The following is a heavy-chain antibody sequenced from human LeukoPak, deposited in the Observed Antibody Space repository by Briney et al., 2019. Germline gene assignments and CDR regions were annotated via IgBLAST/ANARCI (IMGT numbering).Heavy chain of an antibody. V-gene: IGHV1-69*06. Sequence: SVNVSCKSSRGTFSSYAITWVRPAPGQGLDWMGGIFPIFDTANNAQKFRGRVTQTAEKPTITAYMSLNRLRAERTHGYYCATRYCSGGSCHNYYYYYINVWGKGTTVTISS. D-gene: IGHD2-15*01. CDR2: IFPIFDTA. CDR3: ATRYCSGGSCHNYYYYYINV. J-gene: IGHJ6*03. CDR1: RGTFSSYA.